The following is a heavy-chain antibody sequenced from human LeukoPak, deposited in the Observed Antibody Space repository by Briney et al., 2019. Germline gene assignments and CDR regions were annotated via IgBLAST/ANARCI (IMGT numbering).Heavy chain of an antibody. CDR3: AREQYYDFRQGTYYYYYYMDV. V-gene: IGHV3-7*01. CDR2: IKQDGSEK. J-gene: IGHJ6*03. Sequence: GGSLRLSCAASGFTFSSYWMSWVRQAPGTGLEWVANIKQDGSEKYYVDSVKGRFTISRDNAKNSLYLQMNSLRAEDTAVYYCAREQYYDFRQGTYYYYYYMDVWGKGTTVTVSS. CDR1: GFTFSSYW. D-gene: IGHD3-3*01.